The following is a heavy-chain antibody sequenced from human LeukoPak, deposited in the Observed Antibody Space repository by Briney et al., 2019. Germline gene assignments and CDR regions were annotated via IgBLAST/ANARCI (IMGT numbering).Heavy chain of an antibody. Sequence: GGSLRLSCAASGFTFSDYYMSWIRQAPGKGLEWVSYISSSGSTIYYADSVKGRFTISRDNAKNSLFLQMNSLRAEDTAVYYCVRCTFVLHKRCSAFDVWGQGTMVTVSA. V-gene: IGHV3-11*04. CDR3: VRCTFVLHKRCSAFDV. J-gene: IGHJ3*01. D-gene: IGHD1-1*01. CDR1: GFTFSDYY. CDR2: ISSSGSTI.